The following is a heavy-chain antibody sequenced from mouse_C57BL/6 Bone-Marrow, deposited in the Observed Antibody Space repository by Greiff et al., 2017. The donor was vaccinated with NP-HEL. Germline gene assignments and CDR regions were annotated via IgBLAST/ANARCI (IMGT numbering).Heavy chain of an antibody. CDR1: GYTFTSYD. V-gene: IGHV1-85*01. D-gene: IGHD1-1*01. CDR3: ARGRLLPWFAY. CDR2: IYPRDGST. J-gene: IGHJ3*01. Sequence: LQESGPELVKPGASVKLSCKASGYTFTSYDLNWVKQRPGQGLEWIGWIYPRDGSTKYNEKFKGKATFTVDTTSSTAYMELHSLTSEDSAVYFGARGRLLPWFAYWGQGTLVTVSA.